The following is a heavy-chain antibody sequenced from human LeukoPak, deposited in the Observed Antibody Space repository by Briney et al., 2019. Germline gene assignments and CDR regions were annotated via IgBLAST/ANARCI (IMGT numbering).Heavy chain of an antibody. V-gene: IGHV3-30*02. CDR3: ASSRHKIPYYFDY. CDR1: GFTFSSYG. D-gene: IGHD6-13*01. Sequence: TGGSLRLSCAASGFTFSSYGMHWVRQAPGKGLEWVAFIRYDGSNKYYADSVKGRFTISRDNSKNTLYLQMNSLRAEDTAVYYCASSRHKIPYYFDYWGQGTLVTVSS. J-gene: IGHJ4*02. CDR2: IRYDGSNK.